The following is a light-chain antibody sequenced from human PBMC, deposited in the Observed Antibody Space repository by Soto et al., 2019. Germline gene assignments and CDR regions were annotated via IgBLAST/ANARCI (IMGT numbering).Light chain of an antibody. J-gene: IGLJ1*01. CDR3: GSITRSSTSV. CDR2: DVT. CDR1: SSDVGGFEY. V-gene: IGLV2-14*01. Sequence: QSSLGHPASVAGSPGQSITISCTGTSSDVGGFEYVSWYQHQPGKAPKLIIYDVTKRPSGVSNRFSGSKSGNTASLTISGIQAEDEGDYYCGSITRSSTSVFGTGTKVTVL.